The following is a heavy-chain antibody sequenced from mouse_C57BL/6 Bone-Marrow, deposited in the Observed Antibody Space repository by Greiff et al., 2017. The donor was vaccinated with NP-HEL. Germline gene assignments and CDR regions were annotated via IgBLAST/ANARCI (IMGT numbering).Heavy chain of an antibody. J-gene: IGHJ1*03. CDR1: GYTFTGYW. Sequence: QVQLQQSGAELMKPGASVKLSCKATGYTFTGYWIEWVKQRPGHGLEWIGEILPGSGSTNYNEKFKGKATFTADTSSNTAYMQLSSLTTEDSASYYCARPGSLWYFDVWGTGTTVTVSS. CDR3: ARPGSLWYFDV. D-gene: IGHD1-1*01. CDR2: ILPGSGST. V-gene: IGHV1-9*01.